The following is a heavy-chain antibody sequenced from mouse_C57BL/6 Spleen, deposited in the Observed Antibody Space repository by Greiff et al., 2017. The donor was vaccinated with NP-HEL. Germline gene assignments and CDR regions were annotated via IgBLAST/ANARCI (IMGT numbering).Heavy chain of an antibody. CDR2: INPSNGGT. J-gene: IGHJ2*01. Sequence: QVQLQQPGTELVKPGASVKLSCKASGYTFTSYWMHWVKQRPGQGLEWIGNINPSNGGTNYNEKFKSKATLTVDKSSSTAYMQLSSLTSEDSEVYYCARSRITTVVAPDYWGQGTTLTVSS. CDR3: ARSRITTVVAPDY. D-gene: IGHD1-1*01. CDR1: GYTFTSYW. V-gene: IGHV1-53*01.